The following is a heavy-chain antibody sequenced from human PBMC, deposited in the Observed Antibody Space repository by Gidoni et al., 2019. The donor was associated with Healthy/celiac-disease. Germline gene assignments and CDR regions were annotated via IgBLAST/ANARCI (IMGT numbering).Heavy chain of an antibody. CDR3: ARYSLAVYDAFDI. CDR1: GFTFSSYG. CDR2: IWYDGSNK. Sequence: QVQLVESGGCVVQPGRSLRLPCAASGFTFSSYGMHWVGQAPGKGLEWVAVIWYDGSNKYYADSVKGRFTISRDNSKNPLYLQMNSLRAEDTAVYYCARYSLAVYDAFDIWGQGTMVTVSS. V-gene: IGHV3-33*01. D-gene: IGHD2-8*01. J-gene: IGHJ3*02.